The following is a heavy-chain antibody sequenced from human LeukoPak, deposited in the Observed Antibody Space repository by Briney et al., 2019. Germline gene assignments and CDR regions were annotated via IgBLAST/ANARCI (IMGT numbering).Heavy chain of an antibody. Sequence: SETLSLTCAVYGGSFSGYYWSWIRQPPGKGLDWIGEINHSGSTNYNPSLKSRVTISVDTSKNQFSLKLSSVTAADTAVYYCARVLVYGNYYYYYMDVWGKGTTVTVSS. CDR2: INHSGST. CDR1: GGSFSGYY. D-gene: IGHD2-8*01. J-gene: IGHJ6*03. V-gene: IGHV4-34*01. CDR3: ARVLVYGNYYYYYMDV.